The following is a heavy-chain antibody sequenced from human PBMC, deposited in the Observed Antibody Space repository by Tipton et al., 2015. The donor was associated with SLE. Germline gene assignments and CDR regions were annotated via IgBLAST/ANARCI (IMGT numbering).Heavy chain of an antibody. CDR2: VYFSGRP. V-gene: IGHV4-31*03. J-gene: IGHJ3*01. D-gene: IGHD3-10*01. Sequence: TLSLTCTVSGGSISSGGYYWSWICQHPGKGLEWIGYVYFSGRPYYNPPLKSRLSISVYTSKKQCSLNQSSVTAADTAGYYCARRWFGASFDVWGQGTMVAVSS. CDR1: GGSISSGGYY. CDR3: ARRWFGASFDV.